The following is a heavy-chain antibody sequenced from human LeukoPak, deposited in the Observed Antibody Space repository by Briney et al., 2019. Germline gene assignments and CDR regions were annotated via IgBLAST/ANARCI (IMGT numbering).Heavy chain of an antibody. D-gene: IGHD6-13*01. V-gene: IGHV6-1*01. CDR1: GDSVSSNNAA. CDR2: TYYRSKWYN. Sequence: SQTLSLTCAISGDSVSSNNAAWNWIRQSPSRGLEWLGRTYYRSKWYNDYAVSVKGRIAINPDTSKNQLSLQLNSVTPEDTAVYYCARAKGRSPLFDYWGQGTLVTVSS. J-gene: IGHJ4*02. CDR3: ARAKGRSPLFDY.